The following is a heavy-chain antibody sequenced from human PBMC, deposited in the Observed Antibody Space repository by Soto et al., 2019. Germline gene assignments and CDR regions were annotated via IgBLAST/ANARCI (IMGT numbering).Heavy chain of an antibody. CDR3: ARDGSPATYCSGGSCLLY. Sequence: PSETLSLTCTVSGGSIISGGYYWSWIRQHPRKGLEWIGYIYYSGSAYYNPSLKSRVTISVDTSKNQFSLKLSSVTAADTAAYYCARDGSPATYCSGGSCLLYWGQGTLVTVSS. CDR2: IYYSGSA. V-gene: IGHV4-31*03. J-gene: IGHJ4*02. CDR1: GGSIISGGYY. D-gene: IGHD2-15*01.